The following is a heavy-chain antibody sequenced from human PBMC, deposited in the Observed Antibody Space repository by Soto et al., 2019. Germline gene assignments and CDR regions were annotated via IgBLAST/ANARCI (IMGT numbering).Heavy chain of an antibody. CDR2: IYSGGST. CDR1: GFTVSSNY. Sequence: PGGSLRLSCAASGFTVSSNYMSWVRQAPGKGLEWVSVIYSGGSTYYADSVKGRFTISRDNSKNTLYLQMNSLRAEDTAVYYCARATYYYNSSGAYDAFDIWGQGTMVTVSS. V-gene: IGHV3-53*01. CDR3: ARATYYYNSSGAYDAFDI. D-gene: IGHD3-22*01. J-gene: IGHJ3*02.